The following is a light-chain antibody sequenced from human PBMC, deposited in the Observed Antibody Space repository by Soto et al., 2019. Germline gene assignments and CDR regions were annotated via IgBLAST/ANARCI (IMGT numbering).Light chain of an antibody. Sequence: EIVLTQSPATLSLSPGERATLSCRASQSVSSYFACYQQKPGQAPRLLIYDASNRATGIPARFSGSGSGTDFTLTISSLEAEDFAVYYCQQYGSSSWTFGQGTKVDIK. CDR2: DAS. J-gene: IGKJ1*01. CDR1: QSVSSY. V-gene: IGKV3-11*01. CDR3: QQYGSSSWT.